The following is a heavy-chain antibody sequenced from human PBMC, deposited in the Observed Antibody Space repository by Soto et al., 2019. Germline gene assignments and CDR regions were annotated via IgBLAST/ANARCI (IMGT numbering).Heavy chain of an antibody. CDR3: AYLYSSGWYDAPDDAFDI. CDR1: GYTFTSYG. D-gene: IGHD6-19*01. V-gene: IGHV1-18*01. CDR2: ISAYNGNT. J-gene: IGHJ3*02. Sequence: ASVKVSCKASGYTFTSYGISCVRQAPGQVLEWMGWISAYNGNTNYAQKLQGRVTMTTDTSTSTAYMELRSLRSDDTAVYYCAYLYSSGWYDAPDDAFDIWGQGTMVTVSS.